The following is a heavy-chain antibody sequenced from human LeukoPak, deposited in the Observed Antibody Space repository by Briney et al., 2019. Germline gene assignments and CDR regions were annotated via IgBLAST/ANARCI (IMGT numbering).Heavy chain of an antibody. D-gene: IGHD6-25*01. J-gene: IGHJ4*02. CDR2: IYPGDSHT. CDR1: GYSFATYW. CDR3: ARQTDYSSERYPEY. V-gene: IGHV5-51*01. Sequence: GESLKISCKGSGYSFATYWIGWVRQMPGKGLEWMGIIYPGDSHTTYSPSFQGQVTISADKSISTAYLQWSSLKASDTAMYYCARQTDYSSERYPEYWGQGTLVTVSS.